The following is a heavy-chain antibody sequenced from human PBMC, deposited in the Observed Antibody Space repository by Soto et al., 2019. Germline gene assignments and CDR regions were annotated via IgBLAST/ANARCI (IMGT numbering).Heavy chain of an antibody. D-gene: IGHD1-7*01. CDR3: AKDRNYPRDQFHN. J-gene: IGHJ4*02. CDR2: ISANGQGI. V-gene: IGHV3-23*01. Sequence: GGSLRLSCAASGFTFNNYAMSWVRQAPGKGLEWVSAISANGQGIYYADSVKGRFIISRDSSKNTVFLHMDSLTAEDTAVYYCAKDRNYPRDQFHNWGQGTLVTVS. CDR1: GFTFNNYA.